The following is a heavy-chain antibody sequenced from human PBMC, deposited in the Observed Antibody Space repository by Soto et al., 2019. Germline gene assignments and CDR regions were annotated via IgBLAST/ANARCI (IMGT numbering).Heavy chain of an antibody. Sequence: GWSLRLSCAASGFTFSSYSMNWVRQAPGKGLEWVSSISSSSSYIYYADSVKGRFTISRDNAKNSLYLQMNSLRAEDTAVYYCARGVKYYYDSSGYDQAFDIWGQGTMVTVSS. D-gene: IGHD3-22*01. J-gene: IGHJ3*02. CDR3: ARGVKYYYDSSGYDQAFDI. V-gene: IGHV3-21*01. CDR1: GFTFSSYS. CDR2: ISSSSSYI.